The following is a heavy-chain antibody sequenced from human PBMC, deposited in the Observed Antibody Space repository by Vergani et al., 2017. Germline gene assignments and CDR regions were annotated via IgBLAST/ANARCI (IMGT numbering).Heavy chain of an antibody. J-gene: IGHJ5*02. D-gene: IGHD3-10*01. Sequence: QVQLVQSGAEVKKPGSSVKVSCKASGGTFSSYAISWVRQAPGQGLEWMGRIIPIFGTANYAQKFQGRVTITADESTSTAYMELSSLRSEDTAVYYCANLGSGSGSYYIAKNWFDPWGQGTLVTVSS. CDR3: ANLGSGSGSYYIAKNWFDP. V-gene: IGHV1-69*15. CDR1: GGTFSSYA. CDR2: IIPIFGTA.